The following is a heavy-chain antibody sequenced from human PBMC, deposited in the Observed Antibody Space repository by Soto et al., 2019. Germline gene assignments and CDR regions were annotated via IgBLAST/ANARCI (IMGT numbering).Heavy chain of an antibody. CDR2: TSGTGGTI. J-gene: IGHJ1*01. Sequence: PGVSLSLSCSASGLPFSSHSMSWVRPAPGKGLEWVSYTSGTGGTIKYADSVKGRFTISRDNAQNSLYLQMNSLTSEDTAVYYCARDRSADRFVQYFQHWGPGTLVTVSS. CDR1: GLPFSSHS. V-gene: IGHV3-48*04. CDR3: ARDRSADRFVQYFQH. D-gene: IGHD6-19*01.